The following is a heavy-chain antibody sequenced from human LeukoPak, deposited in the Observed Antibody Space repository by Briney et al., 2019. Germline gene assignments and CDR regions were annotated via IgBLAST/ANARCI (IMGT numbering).Heavy chain of an antibody. J-gene: IGHJ4*02. CDR1: GGSISSSSYY. Sequence: SETPSLTCTVSGGSISSSSYYWGWIRQPPGKGLEWIGTISYTGSTYYNPSLKSRVTISVDTSNNQFSLKLSSVTAADTAVYYCCMSSGYYWFFSYWGQGTLVTVSS. CDR3: CMSSGYYWFFSY. D-gene: IGHD3-22*01. CDR2: ISYTGST. V-gene: IGHV4-39*05.